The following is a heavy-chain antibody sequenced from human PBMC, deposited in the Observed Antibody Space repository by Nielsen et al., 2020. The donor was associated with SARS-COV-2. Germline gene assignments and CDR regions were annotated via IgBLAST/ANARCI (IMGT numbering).Heavy chain of an antibody. CDR3: AKEKGYCSGGRCRSPFDS. CDR1: GFTFSSYS. Sequence: GGSLRLSCAASGFTFSSYSMNWVRQAPGKGLEWVSMISGSGYSTYYADSVKGRFTISRDNSKNTVYLEMNRLRAEDTAVYFCAKEKGYCSGGRCRSPFDSWGQGALVTVSS. J-gene: IGHJ4*02. D-gene: IGHD2-15*01. V-gene: IGHV3-23*01. CDR2: ISGSGYST.